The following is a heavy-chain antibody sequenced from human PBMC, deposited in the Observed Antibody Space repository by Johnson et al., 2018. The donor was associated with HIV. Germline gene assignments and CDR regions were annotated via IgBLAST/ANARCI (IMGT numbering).Heavy chain of an antibody. J-gene: IGHJ3*02. D-gene: IGHD4-17*01. V-gene: IGHV3-30*04. CDR3: ARALTTDAFDI. CDR2: ISYEGSTK. Sequence: QVQLVEFGGGLIQPGKSLRLSCAASGFTFDDYAMHWVRQAPGKGLEWVAVISYEGSTKYYADSVKGRFTISRDNSKNTLYLQMNSLRAEDTAVYYCARALTTDAFDIWGQGTMVTVSS. CDR1: GFTFDDYA.